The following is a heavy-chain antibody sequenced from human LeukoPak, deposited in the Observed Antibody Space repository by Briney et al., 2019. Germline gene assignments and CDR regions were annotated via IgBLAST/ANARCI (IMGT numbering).Heavy chain of an antibody. CDR2: ISAYNGTT. D-gene: IGHD2-15*01. Sequence: ASVKVSCKSSGYTFISYGISWVRQAPGQGLEGMGWISAYNGTTNYAQKLQGRVTMTTDTSTSTAYMELRSLRSDDTAVYYCARGPYCSGGTCYSQYFDYWGQGTLVTVSS. V-gene: IGHV1-18*01. J-gene: IGHJ4*02. CDR3: ARGPYCSGGTCYSQYFDY. CDR1: GYTFISYG.